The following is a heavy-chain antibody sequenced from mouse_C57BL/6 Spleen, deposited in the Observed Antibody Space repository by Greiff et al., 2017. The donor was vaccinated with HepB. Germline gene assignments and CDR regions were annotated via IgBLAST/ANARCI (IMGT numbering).Heavy chain of an antibody. J-gene: IGHJ3*01. D-gene: IGHD2-5*01. CDR3: AEGPYYSNYGFAY. Sequence: EVQVVESGGDLVKPGGSLKLSCAASGFTFSSYGMSWVRQTPDKRLEWVATISSGGSYTYYPDSVKGRFTISRDNAKNTLYLQMSSLKSEDTAMYYCAEGPYYSNYGFAYWGQGTLVTVSA. V-gene: IGHV5-6*01. CDR1: GFTFSSYG. CDR2: ISSGGSYT.